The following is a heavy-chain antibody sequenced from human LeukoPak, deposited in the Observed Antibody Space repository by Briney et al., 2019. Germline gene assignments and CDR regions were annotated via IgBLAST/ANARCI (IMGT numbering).Heavy chain of an antibody. Sequence: PGGSLRLSCVASGFTFSTYSMNWVRQAPGKGLEWVSHISSSGSAMYYADSVEGRFTISRDNDKNSLYLQMHSLRAEDTAVYYCAKDSSGWYYWGQGTLVTVSS. CDR2: ISSSGSAM. D-gene: IGHD6-19*01. CDR1: GFTFSTYS. CDR3: AKDSSGWYY. V-gene: IGHV3-48*01. J-gene: IGHJ4*02.